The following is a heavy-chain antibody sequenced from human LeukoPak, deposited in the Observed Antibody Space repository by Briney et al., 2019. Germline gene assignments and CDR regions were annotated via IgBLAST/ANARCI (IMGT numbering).Heavy chain of an antibody. CDR1: RGTFSSYA. CDR3: ASPSYHSYYYDSSGFTRGAFDI. V-gene: IGHV1-69*04. CDR2: IIPILGIA. D-gene: IGHD3-22*01. J-gene: IGHJ3*02. Sequence: AAVTVSCKASRGTFSSYALSWVRQAPGQGLEWVGRIIPILGIANYAQKFQRRVTITAEKSTSTAYMERSGLRSEDTAVYYCASPSYHSYYYDSSGFTRGAFDIWGQGTMVTVSS.